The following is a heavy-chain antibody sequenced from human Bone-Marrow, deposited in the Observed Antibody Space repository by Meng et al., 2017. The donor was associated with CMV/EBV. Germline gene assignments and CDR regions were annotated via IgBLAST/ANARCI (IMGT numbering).Heavy chain of an antibody. J-gene: IGHJ3*02. CDR2: INWNGIST. CDR3: ARDRMSAAISDAFDI. Sequence: GGSLRLSCAASGFTFDDYGMNWDRQVPGKGLEWVSGINWNGISTDYADSMKGRFTISRDNAKNSLYLQMNSLRAEDTALYYCARDRMSAAISDAFDIWGQGKRVT. D-gene: IGHD2-2*02. CDR1: GFTFDDYG. V-gene: IGHV3-20*04.